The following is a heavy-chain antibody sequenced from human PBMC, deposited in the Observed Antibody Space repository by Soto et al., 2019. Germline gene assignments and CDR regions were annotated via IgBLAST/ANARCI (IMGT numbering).Heavy chain of an antibody. J-gene: IGHJ6*02. V-gene: IGHV4-39*01. D-gene: IGHD3-3*01. CDR1: GGSIRSSSYY. Sequence: SETLSLTYTVSGGSIRSSSYYWGWIRQPPGKGLEWIGSIYYSGSTYYNPSLKSRVTISVDTSKNQFSLKLSSVTAADTAVYYCARSVVFWSGYYYYYYGMDVGGQGTTVTVSS. CDR3: ARSVVFWSGYYYYYYGMDV. CDR2: IYYSGST.